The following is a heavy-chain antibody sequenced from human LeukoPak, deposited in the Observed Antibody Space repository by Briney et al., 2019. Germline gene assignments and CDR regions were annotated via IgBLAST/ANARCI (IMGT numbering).Heavy chain of an antibody. CDR1: GFTFSSYW. CDR3: ARAVRWRMEYYFDY. D-gene: IGHD3-3*01. Sequence: GGSLRLSCAASGFTFSSYWMHWVRQTPGKGLVWVSRINTDGSSTSYADSVKGRFTISRDNAKNTLYLQMNSQRPEDTAVFYCARAVRWRMEYYFDYWGQGTLVTVSS. V-gene: IGHV3-74*01. J-gene: IGHJ4*02. CDR2: INTDGSST.